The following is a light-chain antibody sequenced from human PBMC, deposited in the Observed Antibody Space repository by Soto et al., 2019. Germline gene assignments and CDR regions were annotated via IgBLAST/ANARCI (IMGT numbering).Light chain of an antibody. V-gene: IGKV3-15*01. CDR1: QNINSN. CDR3: QQYNFWPPLT. Sequence: EIVMTQSPATLSVSPGERATLSCRASQNINSNLAWYRQKPGQAPRLLISDASTRATGVPARFSGSGSGTEFTLTISSLQSEDYGIYYCQQYNFWPPLTFGGGTKVEIK. J-gene: IGKJ4*01. CDR2: DAS.